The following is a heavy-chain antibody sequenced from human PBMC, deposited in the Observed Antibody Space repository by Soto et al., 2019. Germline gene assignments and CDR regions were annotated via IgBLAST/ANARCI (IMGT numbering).Heavy chain of an antibody. V-gene: IGHV3-21*01. CDR1: GFTFSSYS. J-gene: IGHJ6*02. D-gene: IGHD2-15*01. CDR3: AREDIVVVVAGYYGMDV. CDR2: ISSSSSYI. Sequence: PGGSLRLSCAASGFTFSSYSMNWVRQAPGKGLEWVSSISSSSSYIYYADSVKGRFTISRDNAKNSLYLQMNSLRAEDTAVYYCAREDIVVVVAGYYGMDVWGQGTRVTVSS.